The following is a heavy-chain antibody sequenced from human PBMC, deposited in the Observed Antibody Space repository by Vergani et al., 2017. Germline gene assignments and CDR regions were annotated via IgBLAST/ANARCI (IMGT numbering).Heavy chain of an antibody. CDR3: TKGSRGYTGYFFDY. CDR1: GITFWKFG. CDR2: VSGSSATP. V-gene: IGHV3-23*01. J-gene: IGHJ4*02. D-gene: IGHD5-12*01. Sequence: EVDLMESGGGLAQPGGSLRLSCEASGITFWKFGMHWVRQGPGKGLEWVSSVSGSSATPYYADSVKGRFIISRDNSKNTLHLQMNSLRADDTAVYYCTKGSRGYTGYFFDYWGQGTLATVSS.